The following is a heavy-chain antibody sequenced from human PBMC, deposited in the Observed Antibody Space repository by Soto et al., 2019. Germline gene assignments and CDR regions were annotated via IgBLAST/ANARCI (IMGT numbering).Heavy chain of an antibody. V-gene: IGHV1-18*04. J-gene: IGHJ4*02. D-gene: IGHD2-15*01. Sequence: ASVKVSCKASGYTFTSYGISWVRETPAQWLEWMGWISAYNGNTNYEQKRQGRVTVNTDTFTSPAYMELMSLRYGETAVKYCARHSSGGSCYSGSGLFDYWGQGTLVTV. CDR2: ISAYNGNT. CDR3: ARHSSGGSCYSGSGLFDY. CDR1: GYTFTSYG.